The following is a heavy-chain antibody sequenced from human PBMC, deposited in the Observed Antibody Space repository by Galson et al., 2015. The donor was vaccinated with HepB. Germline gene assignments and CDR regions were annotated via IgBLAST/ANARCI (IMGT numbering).Heavy chain of an antibody. Sequence: LRLSCVASGFTFSSYAMSWVRQAPGKGLEWVSVISGSGGSTYYADSVKGRFTISRDNSKNTLYLQMNSLTAEDTAVYYCAKDRQWLANNWFDPWGQGTLVTVSS. CDR3: AKDRQWLANNWFDP. CDR1: GFTFSSYA. CDR2: ISGSGGST. V-gene: IGHV3-23*01. J-gene: IGHJ5*02. D-gene: IGHD6-19*01.